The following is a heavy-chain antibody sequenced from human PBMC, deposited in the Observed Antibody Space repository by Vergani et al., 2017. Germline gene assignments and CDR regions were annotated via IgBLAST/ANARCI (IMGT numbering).Heavy chain of an antibody. CDR2: IYYSGST. CDR1: GGSISSYY. D-gene: IGHD4-11*01. J-gene: IGHJ4*02. CDR3: AREGNYEDYFDY. V-gene: IGHV4-59*01. Sequence: QVQLQESGPGLVKPSETLSLTCTVSGGSISSYYWSWIRQPPGKGLEWIGYIYYSGSTNYNPSLKSRVTISVDTSKNQFSLKLSSVTAADTAVYYCAREGNYEDYFDYWGQGTLVTVSS.